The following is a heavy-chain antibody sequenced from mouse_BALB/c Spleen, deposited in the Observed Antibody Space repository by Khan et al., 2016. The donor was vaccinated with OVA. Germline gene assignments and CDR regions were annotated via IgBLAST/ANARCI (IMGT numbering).Heavy chain of an antibody. V-gene: IGHV1S81*02. J-gene: IGHJ3*01. CDR2: INPNNGDY. D-gene: IGHD2-2*01. CDR3: TRSGYGSFAY. CDR1: GYTFSSYY. Sequence: VQLQQSGAELVKTGASVKLSCKASGYTFSSYYLYWVKQRPGQGLEWIGEINPNNGDYNFNEKFKSKATLTVDRFSYTAYMQLSSLTSEDSAVYYCTRSGYGSFAYWGQGTLVTVSA.